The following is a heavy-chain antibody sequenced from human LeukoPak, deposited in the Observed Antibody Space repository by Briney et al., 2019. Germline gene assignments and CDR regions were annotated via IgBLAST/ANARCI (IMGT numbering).Heavy chain of an antibody. V-gene: IGHV4-59*08. J-gene: IGHJ3*02. CDR1: GGSISSYY. CDR3: ARSARDRAFDI. Sequence: PWQTLSLTCTVSGGSISSYYWSWIRQPPGKGLEWIGYIYYSGSTNYNPSLKSRVTISVDTSKNQFSLKLSSVTAADTAVYYCARSARDRAFDIWGQGTMVTVTS. CDR2: IYYSGST.